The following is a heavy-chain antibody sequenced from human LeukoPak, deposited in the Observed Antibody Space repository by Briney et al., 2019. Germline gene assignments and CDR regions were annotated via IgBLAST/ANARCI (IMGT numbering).Heavy chain of an antibody. CDR2: ISTRGGGI. D-gene: IGHD3-22*01. CDR3: AKDGFDYYDSSGYYYFDY. V-gene: IGHV3-23*01. Sequence: GGSLRLSCAGSGFMFSNHAMSWVRQAPGKGLEWVSGISTRGGGIYYADSVKGRFTISRDNSKNTLYLQMKSLRAEDTVVYYCAKDGFDYYDSSGYYYFDYWGQGTLVTVSS. J-gene: IGHJ4*02. CDR1: GFMFSNHA.